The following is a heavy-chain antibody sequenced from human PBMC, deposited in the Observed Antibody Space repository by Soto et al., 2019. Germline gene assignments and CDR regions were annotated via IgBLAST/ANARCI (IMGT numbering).Heavy chain of an antibody. CDR2: ISGSGGST. V-gene: IGHV3-23*01. J-gene: IGHJ6*02. CDR3: AKVAEGVPADYYYYYGMDV. D-gene: IGHD2-2*01. Sequence: HPGGSLRLSCAASGSTFSSYAMSWVRQAPGKGLEWVSAISGSGGSTYYADSVKGRFTISRDNSKNTLYLQMNSLRAEDTAVYYCAKVAEGVPADYYYYYGMDVWGQGTTVTVSS. CDR1: GSTFSSYA.